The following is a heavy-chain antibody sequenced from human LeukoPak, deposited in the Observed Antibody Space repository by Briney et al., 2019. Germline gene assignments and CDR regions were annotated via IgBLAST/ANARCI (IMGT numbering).Heavy chain of an antibody. CDR2: IYYSGST. V-gene: IGHV4-39*07. J-gene: IGHJ5*02. CDR3: ASSGWYDRWFDP. D-gene: IGHD6-19*01. CDR1: GGSISSSSYY. Sequence: SETLSLTCTVSGGSISSSSYYWGWIRQPPGKGLEWIGSIYYSGSTYYNPSLKSRVTISVDTSKNQFSLKLSSVTAADTAVYYCASSGWYDRWFDPWGQGTLVIVSS.